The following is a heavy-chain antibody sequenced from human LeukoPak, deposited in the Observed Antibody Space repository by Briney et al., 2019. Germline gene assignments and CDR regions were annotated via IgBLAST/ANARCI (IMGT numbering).Heavy chain of an antibody. J-gene: IGHJ4*02. D-gene: IGHD3-10*01. CDR3: ALYGSGSYPLDY. Sequence: GGSLRLSCAASGFTVSSNYMSWVRQAPGKGLEWVSVIYSGGSTYYADSVKGRFTISRDNSKNTLYLQMNSLRAEDTAVYYCALYGSGSYPLDYWGQGTLVTVSS. CDR1: GFTVSSNY. CDR2: IYSGGST. V-gene: IGHV3-53*05.